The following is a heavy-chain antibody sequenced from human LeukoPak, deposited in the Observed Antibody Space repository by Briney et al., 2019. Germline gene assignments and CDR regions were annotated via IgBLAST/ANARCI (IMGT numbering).Heavy chain of an antibody. CDR2: IWCDGSDK. CDR1: GFTFSTYG. V-gene: IGHV3-33*01. Sequence: GGSLRLSCAASGFTFSTYGIHWVRQAPGKGLEWVAVIWCDGSDKYYADSVKGRFTISRDNSKNTLYLQMNSLRAEDTAVYYCARAKDNSGRDGFDIWGQGTMVTVSS. CDR3: ARAKDNSGRDGFDI. J-gene: IGHJ3*02. D-gene: IGHD6-19*01.